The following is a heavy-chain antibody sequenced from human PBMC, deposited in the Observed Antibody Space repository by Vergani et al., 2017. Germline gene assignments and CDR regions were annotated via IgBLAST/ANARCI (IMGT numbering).Heavy chain of an antibody. V-gene: IGHV4-39*01. Sequence: QLQLQESGPGLVKPSETLSLTCTVSGGSISSSSYYWGWIRQPPGKGLEWIGSIYYSGSTYYNPSLKSRVTISVDTSKNQFSLKLSSVTAADTVVYYCARRDSSSWYTYYFDYWGQGTLVTVSS. D-gene: IGHD6-13*01. CDR1: GGSISSSSYY. CDR2: IYYSGST. CDR3: ARRDSSSWYTYYFDY. J-gene: IGHJ4*02.